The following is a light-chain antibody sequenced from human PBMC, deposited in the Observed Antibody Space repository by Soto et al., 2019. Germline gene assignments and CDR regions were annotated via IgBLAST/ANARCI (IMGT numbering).Light chain of an antibody. CDR3: QQYYSYWT. CDR2: DAS. Sequence: DIQMTQSPSTLSSSWGGAVTVTFRASQSIGRWLAWYQQKPGKAPKLLIFDASTLENGVPARFSGSRSGPEFSLTISSLQPDDFATYYCQQYYSYWTFGQGTKVDIK. V-gene: IGKV1-5*01. CDR1: QSIGRW. J-gene: IGKJ1*01.